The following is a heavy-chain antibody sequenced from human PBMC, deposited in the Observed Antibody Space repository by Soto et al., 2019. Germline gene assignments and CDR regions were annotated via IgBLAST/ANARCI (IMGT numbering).Heavy chain of an antibody. CDR1: GFTFSSYA. CDR2: ISGSGGST. D-gene: IGHD2-15*01. CDR3: ATALSSHGGNWFDP. Sequence: GGSLRLSCAASGFTFSSYAMSWVRQAPGKGLEWVSAISGSGGSTYYADSVKGRVTISRDNSRNTLYLQINSRRAQATPVYSCATALSSHGGNWFDPWGQGTLVAASS. V-gene: IGHV3-23*01. J-gene: IGHJ5*02.